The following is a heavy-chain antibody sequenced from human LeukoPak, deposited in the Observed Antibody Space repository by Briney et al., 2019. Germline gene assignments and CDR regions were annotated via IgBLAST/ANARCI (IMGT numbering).Heavy chain of an antibody. Sequence: PSETLSLTCSVSGGSISSGNYYWSWIRQPAGKGLEWIGRIYTSGSTNYNPSLKRRLTMSVDTSKNQFSLKLSSVTAADTAVYYCAMSIVMDADDAFDIWGQGTLVTVSS. J-gene: IGHJ3*02. D-gene: IGHD6-6*01. CDR1: GGSISSGNYY. CDR3: AMSIVMDADDAFDI. CDR2: IYTSGST. V-gene: IGHV4-61*02.